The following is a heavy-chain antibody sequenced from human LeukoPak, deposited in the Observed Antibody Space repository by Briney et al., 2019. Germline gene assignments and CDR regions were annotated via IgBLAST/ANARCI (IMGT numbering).Heavy chain of an antibody. CDR1: GFTLSSYG. D-gene: IGHD6-19*01. V-gene: IGHV3-30*02. Sequence: PGGSQRLSCAASGFTLSSYGMHWVRQAPGKGLEWVAFIRYDGSNKYYADSVKGRFTISRDNSKNTLYLQMNSLRAEDTAVYYCAKAVAANYYFDYWGQGTLVTVSS. CDR2: IRYDGSNK. CDR3: AKAVAANYYFDY. J-gene: IGHJ4*02.